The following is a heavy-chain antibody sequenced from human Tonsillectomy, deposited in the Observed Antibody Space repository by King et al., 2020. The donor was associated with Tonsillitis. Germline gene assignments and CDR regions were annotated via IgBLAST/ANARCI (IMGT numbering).Heavy chain of an antibody. D-gene: IGHD5-24*01. V-gene: IGHV1-18*01. Sequence: LVQSGAEVKKPGASVKVSCKASGYMFTTFGIVWVRQAPGQGLEWIGWISAYNGNTNYARKYQGRVTMTTDTSTSTADMELRSLRSDDTAVYYCARVKATMSLHAFDMWGQGTMVTVSS. CDR3: ARVKATMSLHAFDM. CDR2: ISAYNGNT. J-gene: IGHJ3*02. CDR1: GYMFTTFG.